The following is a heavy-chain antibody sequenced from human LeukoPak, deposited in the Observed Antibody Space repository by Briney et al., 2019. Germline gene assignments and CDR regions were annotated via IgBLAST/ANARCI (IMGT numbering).Heavy chain of an antibody. CDR3: ARSSRDGYNLIDYMAV. D-gene: IGHD5-24*01. CDR2: IRYDGSNK. Sequence: GGSLSLSCAASGFTFSSYGMHGVRQPPGKGLEWVAFIRYDGSNKYHADSVKGGFTISRDNARKSLYLQMNSLGAEDTAVYYCARSSRDGYNLIDYMAVWGKGTTVTVSS. CDR1: GFTFSSYG. V-gene: IGHV3-30*02. J-gene: IGHJ6*03.